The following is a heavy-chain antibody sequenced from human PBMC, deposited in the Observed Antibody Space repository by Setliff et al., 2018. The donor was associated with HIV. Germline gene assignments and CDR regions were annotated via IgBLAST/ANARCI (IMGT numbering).Heavy chain of an antibody. CDR3: ARQTGDFDSYYSLDV. D-gene: IGHD7-27*01. CDR2: IYTSGST. CDR1: GGSISSYY. V-gene: IGHV4-4*07. Sequence: PSETLSLTCTVSGGSISSYYWSWIRQPAGKGLEWIGRIYTSGSTNYNPSLKSRVTMSVDTSKNQFSLKLSSVTAADTAVYYCARQTGDFDSYYSLDVWGQGTTVTVSS. J-gene: IGHJ6*02.